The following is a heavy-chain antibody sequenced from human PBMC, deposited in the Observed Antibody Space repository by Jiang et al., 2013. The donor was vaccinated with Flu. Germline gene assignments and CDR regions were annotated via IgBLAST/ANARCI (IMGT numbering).Heavy chain of an antibody. J-gene: IGHJ4*02. CDR1: GGSVSSGSYY. CDR3: AREGRVATITGGLYYFDY. D-gene: IGHD5-12*01. CDR2: IYYMGST. Sequence: TVSGGSVSSGSYYWSWIRQPPGKGLEWIGYIYYMGSTNYNPSLKSRVTISVDTSKNQFSLKLSSVTAADTAVYYCAREGRVATITGGLYYFDYWGRGTLVTVSS. V-gene: IGHV4-61*01.